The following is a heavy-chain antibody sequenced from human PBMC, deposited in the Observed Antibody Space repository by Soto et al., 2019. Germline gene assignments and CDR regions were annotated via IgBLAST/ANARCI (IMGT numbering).Heavy chain of an antibody. J-gene: IGHJ4*02. CDR3: ARSPTGYSSGWYVFDY. V-gene: IGHV1-46*01. CDR1: GYTFTSYY. D-gene: IGHD6-19*01. Sequence: ASVKVSCKASGYTFTSYYMHWVRQAPGQGLEWMGIINPSGGSTSYAQKFQGRVTMTRDTSTSTVYMELSSLRSEDTAVYYCARSPTGYSSGWYVFDYWGQGTLVTVSS. CDR2: INPSGGST.